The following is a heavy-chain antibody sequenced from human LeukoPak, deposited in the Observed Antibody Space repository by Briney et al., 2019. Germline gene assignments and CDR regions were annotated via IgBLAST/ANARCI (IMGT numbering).Heavy chain of an antibody. Sequence: SETLSLTCAVSGYSSNSGYYWGWIQQTPGKGLEWIGNIFHSGSTYYNPSLKGRVTISVDTSKNQFSLKLRSVTAADTAIYFCARATVSTHYSDYWGPGTLVTVSS. J-gene: IGHJ4*02. CDR2: IFHSGST. D-gene: IGHD4-11*01. V-gene: IGHV4-38-2*01. CDR1: GYSSNSGYY. CDR3: ARATVSTHYSDY.